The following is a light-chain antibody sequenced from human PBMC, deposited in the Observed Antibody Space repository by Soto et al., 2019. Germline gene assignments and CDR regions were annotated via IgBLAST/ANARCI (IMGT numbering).Light chain of an antibody. CDR2: DDK. V-gene: IGLV3-21*02. Sequence: SYELTQPPSVSVAPGQTARVTCGGNKIGTKSVHWYQQKPGQAPVLVVYDDKDRPSGIPDRFSGSNSGNTATLRISRVEGEDEADYYCQVWDNTGDLLLYVFGPGTKLTVL. J-gene: IGLJ1*01. CDR1: KIGTKS. CDR3: QVWDNTGDLLLYV.